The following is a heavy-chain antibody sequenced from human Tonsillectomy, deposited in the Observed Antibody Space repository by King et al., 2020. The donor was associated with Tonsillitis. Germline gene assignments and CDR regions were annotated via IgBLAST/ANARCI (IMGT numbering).Heavy chain of an antibody. CDR1: GDSISSSSYY. Sequence: QLQESGPGLVKPSETLSLTCTVSGDSISSSSYYWGWIRQPPGKGLEWCGNIDYSGSTSCNPSIKSPVTISVDTSKNRFSLKLSSVTAADTAVYYCARLLRTGTYRGFFDYWGQGTLVTVSS. D-gene: IGHD1-26*01. J-gene: IGHJ4*02. CDR3: ARLLRTGTYRGFFDY. V-gene: IGHV4-39*01. CDR2: IDYSGST.